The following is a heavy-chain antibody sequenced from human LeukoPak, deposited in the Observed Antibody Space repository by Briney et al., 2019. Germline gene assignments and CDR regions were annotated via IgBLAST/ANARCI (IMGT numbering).Heavy chain of an antibody. CDR2: IREDGSQK. J-gene: IGHJ5*02. CDR1: GFSFSTFW. CDR3: AKGHYSNA. D-gene: IGHD2-15*01. Sequence: GGSLRLSCAASGFSFSTFWMGWVRQAPGQGLEWVANIREDGSQKYYVDSVKGRFTISRDNAKNSLYLQMSSLRVEDTAAYYCAKGHYSNAWGQGTLVTVPS. V-gene: IGHV3-7*01.